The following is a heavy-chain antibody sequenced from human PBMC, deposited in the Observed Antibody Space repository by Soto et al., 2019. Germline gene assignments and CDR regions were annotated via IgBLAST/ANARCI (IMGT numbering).Heavy chain of an antibody. CDR3: AALDGYSHTGFDC. CDR1: GGSISSSSYY. V-gene: IGHV4-39*01. D-gene: IGHD5-18*01. J-gene: IGHJ4*02. CDR2: IYYSGST. Sequence: ETLSLTCTVSGGSISSSSYYWGWIRQPPGKGLEWIGSIYYSGSTYYNPSLKSRVTISVDTSKNQFSLKLSSVTAADTAVYYCAALDGYSHTGFDCWGQGTLVTVSS.